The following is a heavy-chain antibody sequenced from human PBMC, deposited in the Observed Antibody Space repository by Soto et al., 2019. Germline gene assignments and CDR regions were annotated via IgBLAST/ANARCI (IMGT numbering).Heavy chain of an antibody. V-gene: IGHV3-73*01. CDR2: IRNQANNYAT. CDR3: TTAYV. Sequence: EVQLVESGGGSVQPGGSVRLSCAASGFSFNGPAIHWVRQASGKGLEWVGRIRNQANNYATVYAASMEGRFTISRDDSKSTAYLQMNSLKAEGSAVYYCTTAYVWGQGTLVTVPS. CDR1: GFSFNGPA. D-gene: IGHD3-16*01. J-gene: IGHJ4*02.